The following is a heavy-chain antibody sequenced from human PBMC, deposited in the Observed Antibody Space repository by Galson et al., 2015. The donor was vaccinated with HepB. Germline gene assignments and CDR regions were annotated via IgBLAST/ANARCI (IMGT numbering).Heavy chain of an antibody. Sequence: SVKVSCKASGYTFTSYDINWVRQATGQGLEWMGWMNPNSGNTGYAQKFQGRVTTTRNTSISTAYMELSSLRPEDTAVYYCARSYTPDELYYYYYYYMDVWGKGTTVTVSS. V-gene: IGHV1-8*01. D-gene: IGHD1-7*01. J-gene: IGHJ6*03. CDR1: GYTFTSYD. CDR2: MNPNSGNT. CDR3: ARSYTPDELYYYYYYYMDV.